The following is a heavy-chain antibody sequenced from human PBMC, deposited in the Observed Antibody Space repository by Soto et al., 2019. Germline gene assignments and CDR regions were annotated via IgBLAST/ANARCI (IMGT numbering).Heavy chain of an antibody. CDR1: GFTFSNAW. V-gene: IGHV3-15*07. CDR2: IKSKTDGGTT. D-gene: IGHD3-22*01. J-gene: IGHJ4*02. Sequence: GGSLRLSCAASGFTFSNAWMNWVRQAPGKGLEWVGRIKSKTDGGTTDYAAPVKGRFTISRDDSKNTQYLQMNSLKTEDTALFYCTTAPYYYDSSGYYYESDYWGQGTLVTVSS. CDR3: TTAPYYYDSSGYYYESDY.